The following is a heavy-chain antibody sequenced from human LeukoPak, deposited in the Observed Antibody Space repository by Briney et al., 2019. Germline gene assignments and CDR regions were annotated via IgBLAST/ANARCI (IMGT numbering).Heavy chain of an antibody. CDR3: ARDRDGDYEGYYMDV. J-gene: IGHJ6*03. D-gene: IGHD4-17*01. CDR2: IYYSGST. CDR1: GGSISSYY. Sequence: SSETLSLTCTVSGGSISSYYWSWIRQPPGKGLEWIGYIYYSGSTNYNPSLKSRVTISVDTSKNQFSLKLSSVTAADTAVYYCARDRDGDYEGYYMDVWGKGTTVTVSS. V-gene: IGHV4-59*01.